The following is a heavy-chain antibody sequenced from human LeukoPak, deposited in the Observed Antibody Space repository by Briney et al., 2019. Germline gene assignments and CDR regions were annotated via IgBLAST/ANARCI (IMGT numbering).Heavy chain of an antibody. Sequence: SETLSLTCTVSGGSITSSSYYWGWIRQPPGKGLQWIGSFYYSGSTYYNPSLKSRVTISVDTSKNQFSLKLSSVTAADTAVYYCARGWGYLDYWGQGTLVTVSS. D-gene: IGHD3-16*01. V-gene: IGHV4-39*07. CDR1: GGSITSSSYY. CDR2: FYYSGST. CDR3: ARGWGYLDY. J-gene: IGHJ4*02.